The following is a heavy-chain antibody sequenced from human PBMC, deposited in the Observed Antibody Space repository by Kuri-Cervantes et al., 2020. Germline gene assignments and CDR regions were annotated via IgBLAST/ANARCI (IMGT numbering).Heavy chain of an antibody. D-gene: IGHD3-10*01. J-gene: IGHJ4*02. V-gene: IGHV5-51*01. CDR1: GYNFTSYW. CDR3: ARQGRGGLLWFGTDY. CDR2: IYPGDSDT. Sequence: GGSLRLSCKGSGYNFTSYWIGWVRQMPGKGLEWMGIIYPGDSDTRYSPSFQGQVTISADKSISTAYLQWSSLKASDTAMYYCARQGRGGLLWFGTDYWGQGTLVTVSS.